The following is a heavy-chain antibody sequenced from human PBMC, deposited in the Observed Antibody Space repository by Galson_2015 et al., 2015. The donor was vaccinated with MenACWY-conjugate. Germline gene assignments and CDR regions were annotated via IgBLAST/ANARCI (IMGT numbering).Heavy chain of an antibody. D-gene: IGHD4-17*01. CDR3: ARVGYGESVTPDDY. V-gene: IGHV3-48*04. CDR1: GFSLSRYS. J-gene: IGHJ4*02. CDR2: ITSSSSTI. Sequence: SLRLSCAASGFSLSRYSMNWVRQAPGKGLEWISYITSSSSTIYYADSVKGRFTISRNNAKNSLYLQMNGLRAEDTAVYYCARVGYGESVTPDDYWGRGTLVTVSS.